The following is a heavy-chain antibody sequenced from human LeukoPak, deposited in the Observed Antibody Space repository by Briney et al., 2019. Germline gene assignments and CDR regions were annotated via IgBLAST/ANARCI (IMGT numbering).Heavy chain of an antibody. D-gene: IGHD6-19*01. V-gene: IGHV3-23*01. J-gene: IGHJ4*02. Sequence: GGSLRLSCVASGFTFSNYAMTWVRQAPGKGLEWVSAITGSGDTTYYADSVKGRFTISRDNSKNTLYLLMNSLGVDDTAVYFCAKRIPQTSGWYEYWGQGTLVTVAS. CDR1: GFTFSNYA. CDR2: ITGSGDTT. CDR3: AKRIPQTSGWYEY.